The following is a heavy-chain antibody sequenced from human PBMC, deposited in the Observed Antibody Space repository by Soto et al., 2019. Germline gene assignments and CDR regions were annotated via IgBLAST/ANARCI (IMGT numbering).Heavy chain of an antibody. J-gene: IGHJ3*02. CDR3: ARDPSIYYYDSSGYYSPGAFDI. D-gene: IGHD3-22*01. Sequence: SVKVSCKASGGTFSSYTISWVRQAPGQGLEWMGRIIPILGIANYAQKFQGRVTITADKSTSTAYMELSSLRSEDTAVYYCARDPSIYYYDSSGYYSPGAFDIWGQGTMVTVSS. CDR2: IIPILGIA. CDR1: GGTFSSYT. V-gene: IGHV1-69*04.